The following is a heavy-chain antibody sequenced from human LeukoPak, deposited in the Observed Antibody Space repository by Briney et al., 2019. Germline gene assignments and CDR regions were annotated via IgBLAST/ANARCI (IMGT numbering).Heavy chain of an antibody. CDR3: ARGKLEPGGLEWFDP. Sequence: ASVKVSCKASGYTFTGYYMHWVRQAPGQGLEWMGWINPNSGGTNYAQKFQGRVTMTRVTSISTAYMELSRLRSDDTAVYYCARGKLEPGGLEWFDPWGQGTLVTVSS. V-gene: IGHV1-2*02. CDR2: INPNSGGT. CDR1: GYTFTGYY. J-gene: IGHJ5*02. D-gene: IGHD1-1*01.